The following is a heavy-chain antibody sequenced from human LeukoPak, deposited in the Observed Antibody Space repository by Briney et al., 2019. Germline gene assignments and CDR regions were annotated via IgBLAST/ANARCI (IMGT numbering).Heavy chain of an antibody. V-gene: IGHV4-4*02. Sequence: TSETLSLICAVSGGSISSSNWWSWVRQPPGKGLEWIGEIYHSGSTNYNPSLKSRVTISVDKSKNHFSLNLSSVTAADTAVYYCARDIGSSTPRGDYWGQGTLVTVSS. J-gene: IGHJ4*02. D-gene: IGHD2-15*01. CDR2: IYHSGST. CDR3: ARDIGSSTPRGDY. CDR1: GGSISSSNW.